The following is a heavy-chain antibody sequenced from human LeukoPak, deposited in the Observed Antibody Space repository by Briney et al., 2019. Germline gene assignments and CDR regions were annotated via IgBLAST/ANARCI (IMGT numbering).Heavy chain of an antibody. CDR3: VRVAIFIVGAAYYFDY. D-gene: IGHD1-26*01. Sequence: ASVKVSCKASGYTFTSYGISWVRQAPGQGLEWMGWISAYNGNTNYAQKLQGRVTMTTDTSTSTAYMELRSLRSDDTAVYYCVRVAIFIVGAAYYFDYWGQGTLVTVSS. CDR2: ISAYNGNT. J-gene: IGHJ4*02. V-gene: IGHV1-18*01. CDR1: GYTFTSYG.